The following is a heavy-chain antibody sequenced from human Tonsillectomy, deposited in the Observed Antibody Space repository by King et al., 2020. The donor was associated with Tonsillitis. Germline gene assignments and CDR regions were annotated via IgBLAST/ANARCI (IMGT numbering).Heavy chain of an antibody. CDR3: AKDPAVVVTASPGY. V-gene: IGHV3-23*04. J-gene: IGHJ4*02. CDR2: ISGSGGST. CDR1: GFTFSSYA. D-gene: IGHD2-21*02. Sequence: VQLVESGGGLVQPGGSLRLSCAASGFTFSSYATSWVRQAPGKGLEWDSAISGSGGSTYYADSVKGRFTISRDNSKNTLYLQMNSLRAEDTAVYYCAKDPAVVVTASPGYWGQGTLVTVSS.